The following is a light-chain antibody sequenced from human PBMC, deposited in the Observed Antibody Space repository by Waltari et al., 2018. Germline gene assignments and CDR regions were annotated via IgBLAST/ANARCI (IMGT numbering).Light chain of an antibody. V-gene: IGKV3-20*01. J-gene: IGKJ1*01. CDR2: YAS. CDR1: QSVNRY. CDR3: QHYLRLPAT. Sequence: EIVLTQSPGTLSLSPGERATLSCRASQSVNRYLAWYQQKPGQAPRLLIYYASTRATGIPDRFSGSGSGTYFSLTISRLEPEDYAVYHCQHYLRLPATFGQGP.